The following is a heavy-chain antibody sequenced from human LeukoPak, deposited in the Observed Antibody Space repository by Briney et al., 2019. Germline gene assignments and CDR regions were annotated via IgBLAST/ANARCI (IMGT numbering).Heavy chain of an antibody. CDR3: ARLSIAVAGTGFLGDYFDY. Sequence: SETLSLTCTVSGGSISSYYWSWIRQPPGKGLEWIGYIYYSGSTNYNPSLKSRVTISVDTSKNQFSLKLSSVTAADTAVYYCARLSIAVAGTGFLGDYFDYWGQGTLVTVSS. CDR2: IYYSGST. J-gene: IGHJ4*02. D-gene: IGHD6-19*01. V-gene: IGHV4-59*08. CDR1: GGSISSYY.